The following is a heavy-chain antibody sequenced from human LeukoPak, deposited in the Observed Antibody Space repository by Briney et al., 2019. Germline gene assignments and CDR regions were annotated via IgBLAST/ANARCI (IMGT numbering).Heavy chain of an antibody. V-gene: IGHV3-21*01. J-gene: IGHJ4*02. D-gene: IGHD2-21*02. Sequence: GSLRLSCVDFGFPFSSHSMIWVRQAPGKGLEWVSFISSSSSSIKYADSVKGRFTTSRDNAKNSVYLQMNSLRGEDTAVYYCEREYAVTGNFDYWGQGTLVSVSS. CDR1: GFPFSSHS. CDR3: EREYAVTGNFDY. CDR2: ISSSSSSI.